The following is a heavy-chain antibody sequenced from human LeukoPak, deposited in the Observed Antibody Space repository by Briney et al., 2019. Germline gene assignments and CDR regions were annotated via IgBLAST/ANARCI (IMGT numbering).Heavy chain of an antibody. CDR3: ARGRIGAAAGYYFDY. V-gene: IGHV4-31*03. J-gene: IGHJ4*02. CDR1: GGSISSGGYY. Sequence: SGTLSLTCTVSGGSISSGGYYWSWIRQHPGKGLEWIGYIYYSGSTYYNPSLKSRVTISVDTSKNQFSLKLSSVTAADTAVYYCARGRIGAAAGYYFDYWGQGTLVTVSS. D-gene: IGHD6-13*01. CDR2: IYYSGST.